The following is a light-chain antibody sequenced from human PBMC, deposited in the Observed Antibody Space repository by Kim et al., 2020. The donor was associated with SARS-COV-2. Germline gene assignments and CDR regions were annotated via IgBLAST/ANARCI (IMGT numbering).Light chain of an antibody. J-gene: IGKJ4*01. Sequence: ASVGDRVTITCRASQTISNWLAWYQQKPGKAPKLLIYQASNLESGVPSRFSGSGSGTEFTLTISSLQPDDSATYCCQRYNSYPLTFGGGTKVDIK. CDR3: QRYNSYPLT. V-gene: IGKV1-5*03. CDR1: QTISNW. CDR2: QAS.